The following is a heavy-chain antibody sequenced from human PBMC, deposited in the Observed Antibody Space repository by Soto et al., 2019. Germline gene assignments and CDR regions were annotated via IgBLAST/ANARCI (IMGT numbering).Heavy chain of an antibody. CDR1: GYTFTDYY. CDR3: ARAEYTFDAFDI. J-gene: IGHJ3*02. V-gene: IGHV1-2*02. D-gene: IGHD5-18*01. CDR2: INPNSGDT. Sequence: ASVKVSCKASGYTFTDYYMHWVRQAPGQGHEWVEWINPNSGDTNYAQNFQGRVTMTRDTSISTAYMELSRLKSDDTAVYYCARAEYTFDAFDIWGQGTMVTVSS.